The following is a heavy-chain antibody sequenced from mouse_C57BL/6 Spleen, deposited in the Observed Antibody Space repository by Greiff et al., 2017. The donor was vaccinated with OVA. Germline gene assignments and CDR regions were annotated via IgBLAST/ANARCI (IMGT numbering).Heavy chain of an antibody. CDR2: IDPSDSET. V-gene: IGHV1-52*01. CDR1: GYTFTSYW. J-gene: IGHJ2*01. D-gene: IGHD2-4*01. CDR3: AREVVYYDYGGYFDD. Sequence: QVQLQQPGAELVRPGSSVKLSCKASGYTFTSYWMHWVKQRPIQGLEWIGNIDPSDSETHYNQKFKDKATLTVDKSSSTAYMQLSSLTSEDSAVYYCAREVVYYDYGGYFDDWGQGTTLTVSS.